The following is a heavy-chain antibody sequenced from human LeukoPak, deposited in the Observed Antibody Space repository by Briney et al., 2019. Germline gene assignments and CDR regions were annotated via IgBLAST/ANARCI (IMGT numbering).Heavy chain of an antibody. D-gene: IGHD3-22*01. CDR1: GGSISSYY. CDR3: ASSYYYDSSGYWSLVG. CDR2: IYYSGST. J-gene: IGHJ4*02. Sequence: SETLSLTCTVSGGSISSYYWSWIRQPPGKGLEWIGYIYYSGSTNYNPSLKSRVTISVDTSKNQFSLKLSSVTAADTAVYYCASSYYYDSSGYWSLVGWGQGTLVTVSS. V-gene: IGHV4-59*01.